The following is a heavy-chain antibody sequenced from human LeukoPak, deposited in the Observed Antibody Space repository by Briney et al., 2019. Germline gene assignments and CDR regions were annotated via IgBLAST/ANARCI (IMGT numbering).Heavy chain of an antibody. CDR2: IYYSGST. Sequence: PSETLSLTCTVSGGSISSSGYYWGWIRQPPGKGLEWIASIYYSGSTYYNPSLKSRVTISVDTSKNQFSLKLSSVTAADTAVYYCARRRYSSSWYDSDYWGQGTLVTVSS. D-gene: IGHD6-13*01. CDR3: ARRRYSSSWYDSDY. CDR1: GGSISSSGYY. V-gene: IGHV4-39*01. J-gene: IGHJ4*02.